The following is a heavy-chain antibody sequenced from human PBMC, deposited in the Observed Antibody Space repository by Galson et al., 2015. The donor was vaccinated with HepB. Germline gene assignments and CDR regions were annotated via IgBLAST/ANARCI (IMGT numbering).Heavy chain of an antibody. J-gene: IGHJ6*02. CDR1: GFTFSSYA. D-gene: IGHD3-10*01. CDR2: ISGSGGST. V-gene: IGHV3-23*01. Sequence: SLRLSCAASGFTFSSYAMSWVRQAPGKGLEWVSAISGSGGSTYYADSVKGRFTISRDNSKNTLYLQMNSLRAEDTAVYYCAKGDRITMVRGYGMDVWGQGTTVTVSS. CDR3: AKGDRITMVRGYGMDV.